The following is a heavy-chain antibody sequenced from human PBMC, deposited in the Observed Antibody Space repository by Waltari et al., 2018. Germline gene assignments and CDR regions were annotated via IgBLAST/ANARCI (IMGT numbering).Heavy chain of an antibody. D-gene: IGHD5-18*01. V-gene: IGHV1-69*14. CDR1: GGTFSSYA. J-gene: IGHJ3*02. Sequence: QVQLVQSGAEVKKPGSSVKVSCKASGGTFSSYAISWVPQAPGQGLEWMGGIIPIFGTANYAQKFQGRVTITADKSTSTAYMELSSLRSEDTAVYYCARLRYSYGSDAFDIWGQGTMVTVSS. CDR3: ARLRYSYGSDAFDI. CDR2: IIPIFGTA.